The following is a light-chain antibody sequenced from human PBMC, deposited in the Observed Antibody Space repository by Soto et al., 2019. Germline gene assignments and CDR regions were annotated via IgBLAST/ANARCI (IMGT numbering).Light chain of an antibody. J-gene: IGKJ3*01. Sequence: EIVLTQSPGTLSLSPGERATLSCRASQSVGGTYLAWYRQRPGQTPRLLIYGASTRATGIPDRFSGSGSGTVFTLTISRLEPEDFAVYYCQQYGISPFTFGPGTKVYIK. CDR2: GAS. CDR1: QSVGGTY. V-gene: IGKV3-20*01. CDR3: QQYGISPFT.